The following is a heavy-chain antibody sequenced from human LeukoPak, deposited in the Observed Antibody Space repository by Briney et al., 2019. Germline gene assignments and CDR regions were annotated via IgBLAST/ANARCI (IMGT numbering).Heavy chain of an antibody. CDR3: AKDCSSTSCPTSDY. Sequence: GGSLRLSCAASGFTFSSYAMSWVRQAPGKGLEWVSAISGSGVSTYYADSVKGRFTIFRDNSKNTLYLQMNSLRAEDTAVYYCAKDCSSTSCPTSDYWGQGTLVTVSS. D-gene: IGHD2-2*01. CDR2: ISGSGVST. J-gene: IGHJ4*02. V-gene: IGHV3-23*01. CDR1: GFTFSSYA.